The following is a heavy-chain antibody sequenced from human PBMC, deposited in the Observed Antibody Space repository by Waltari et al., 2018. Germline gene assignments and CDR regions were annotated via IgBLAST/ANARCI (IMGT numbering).Heavy chain of an antibody. V-gene: IGHV4-39*01. CDR2: MSYSGAT. D-gene: IGHD5-12*01. CDR3: ATYIGASIGTAAFDV. J-gene: IGHJ3*01. CDR1: GVSITSNRHY. Sequence: QLQLQESGPGLVKPSVTLSLTCSVSGVSITSNRHYWGWIRQPPGQGPEWLATMSYSGATYISPSLKSRVTISRDTSNNQLSLTLRSVTAADTAVYYCATYIGASIGTAAFDVWAKAQWSTSLQ.